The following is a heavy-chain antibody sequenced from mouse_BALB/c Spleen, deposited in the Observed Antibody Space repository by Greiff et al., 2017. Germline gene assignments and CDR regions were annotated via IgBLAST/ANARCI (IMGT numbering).Heavy chain of an antibody. CDR3: ARWGTTVVAPFDY. CDR2: ISYSGST. V-gene: IGHV3-8*02. Sequence: EVQLVESGPSLVKPSQTLSLTCSVTGDSITSGYWNWIRKFPGNKLEYMGYISYSGSTYYNPSLKSRISITRDTSKNQYYLQLNSVTTEDTATYYCARWGTTVVAPFDYWGQGTTLTVSS. D-gene: IGHD1-1*01. CDR1: GDSITSGY. J-gene: IGHJ2*01.